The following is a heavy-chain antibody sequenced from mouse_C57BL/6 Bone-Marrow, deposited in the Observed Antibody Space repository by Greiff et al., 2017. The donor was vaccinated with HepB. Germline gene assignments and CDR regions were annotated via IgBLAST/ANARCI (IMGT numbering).Heavy chain of an antibody. J-gene: IGHJ1*03. Sequence: VQLKQSGPELVKPGASVKMSCKASGYTFTDYNMHWVKQSHGKSLEWIGYINPNNGGTSYNQKFKGKATLTVNKSSSTAYMELRSLTSEDSAVYYCARAYYYGSSYRWYFDVWGTGTTVTVSS. D-gene: IGHD1-1*01. CDR1: GYTFTDYN. V-gene: IGHV1-22*01. CDR2: INPNNGGT. CDR3: ARAYYYGSSYRWYFDV.